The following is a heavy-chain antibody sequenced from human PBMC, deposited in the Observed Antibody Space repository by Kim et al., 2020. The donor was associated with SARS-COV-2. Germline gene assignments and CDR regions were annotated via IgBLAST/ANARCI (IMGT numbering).Heavy chain of an antibody. CDR2: ISGGGVNK. D-gene: IGHD2-21*01. CDR1: GFTFDIYA. V-gene: IGHV3-23*01. Sequence: GGSLRRSCVASGFTFDIYAMSWVRQAPGKGLEWVSVISGGGVNKFYADSVRGRFTISRDNSKNTLFLQMNSLRDEDTALYYCAKVVIMDDYNYYYYYGMDVWGLGTTVTVSS. J-gene: IGHJ6*02. CDR3: AKVVIMDDYNYYYYYGMDV.